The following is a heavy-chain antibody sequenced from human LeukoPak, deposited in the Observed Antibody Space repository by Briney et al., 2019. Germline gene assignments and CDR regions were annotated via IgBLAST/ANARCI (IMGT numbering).Heavy chain of an antibody. J-gene: IGHJ4*02. Sequence: PGGSLRLSCAASGFTFSYYWMSWVRQAPGKGLEWVANIKQDGSEIYYADSVKGRFTISRDNAKNSLFLQMNSLRAEDTAVYYCARYCSGGSCYSAFDYWGQGTLVTVSS. D-gene: IGHD2-15*01. CDR3: ARYCSGGSCYSAFDY. CDR1: GFTFSYYW. CDR2: IKQDGSEI. V-gene: IGHV3-7*02.